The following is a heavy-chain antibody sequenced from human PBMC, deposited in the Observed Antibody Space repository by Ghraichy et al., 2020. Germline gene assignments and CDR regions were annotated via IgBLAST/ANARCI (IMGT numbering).Heavy chain of an antibody. CDR1: GFTFSRYG. CDR3: AKVCNAVLEYYFYGMDV. CDR2: IWCDGSKK. V-gene: IGHV3-33*06. D-gene: IGHD3-3*01. J-gene: IGHJ6*02. Sequence: GGSLRLSCAASGFTFSRYGMSWVRQAPGKGLEWVAVIWCDGSKKYYADSVKGRFTISRDNSKNTLYLQLNSLSAEDTAVYYCAKVCNAVLEYYFYGMDVWGQGTTVTVSS.